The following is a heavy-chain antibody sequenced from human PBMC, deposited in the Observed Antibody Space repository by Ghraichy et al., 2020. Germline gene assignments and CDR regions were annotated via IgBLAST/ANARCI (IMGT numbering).Heavy chain of an antibody. D-gene: IGHD1-26*01. J-gene: IGHJ3*02. CDR3: AFSGIQVGALGHHDAYEI. V-gene: IGHV5-51*01. Sequence: GESLNISCQASGYKFDYYWIGWVRHMPGKGLEWVGSIYPDDSDVRYSPSNQGQVIMSVDKSATTAYLEWTTLKASDTATYYCAFSGIQVGALGHHDAYEIWGQGTQVFVSS. CDR2: IYPDDSDV. CDR1: GYKFDYYW.